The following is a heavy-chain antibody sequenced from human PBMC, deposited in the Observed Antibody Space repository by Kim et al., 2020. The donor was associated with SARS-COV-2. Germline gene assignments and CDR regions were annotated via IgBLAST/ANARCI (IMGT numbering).Heavy chain of an antibody. J-gene: IGHJ4*02. Sequence: GGSLRLSCAASGFTFSSYAMHWVRQAPGKGLEWVAVISYDGSNKYYADSVKGRFTISRDNSKNTLYLQMNSLRAEDTAVYYCARDIGFGEQQLVEASGYWGQGTLVTVSS. CDR3: ARDIGFGEQQLVEASGY. CDR1: GFTFSSYA. CDR2: ISYDGSNK. V-gene: IGHV3-30*04. D-gene: IGHD6-13*01.